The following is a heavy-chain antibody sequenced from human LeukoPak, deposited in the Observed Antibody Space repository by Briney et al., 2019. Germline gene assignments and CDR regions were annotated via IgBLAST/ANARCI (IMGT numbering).Heavy chain of an antibody. CDR1: GGSLSGNY. V-gene: IGHV4-34*01. Sequence: SETLSLTCAVHGGSLSGNYWNWIRQTPGKGPEWLGDINYDGHTNYNPSLESRLTISVDSSKNQFALTLRSVTAADAAVYYCAVLMRHYGIDVWGQGTKVTVSS. CDR2: INYDGHT. CDR3: AVLMRHYGIDV. D-gene: IGHD3-9*01. J-gene: IGHJ6*02.